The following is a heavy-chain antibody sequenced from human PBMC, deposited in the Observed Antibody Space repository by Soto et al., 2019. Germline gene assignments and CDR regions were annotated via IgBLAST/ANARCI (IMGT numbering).Heavy chain of an antibody. CDR3: ARGIAARPFDAFDV. J-gene: IGHJ3*01. V-gene: IGHV3-11*01. D-gene: IGHD6-6*01. Sequence: GGSLRLSCAASGFIFSDYYMSWIRQAPGKGLEWASYFSATGSTIFYTGSVKGRFTISRDNAQNSLSLQMHSLRAEDTAVYYCARGIAARPFDAFDVWGQGTMVTVSS. CDR1: GFIFSDYY. CDR2: FSATGSTI.